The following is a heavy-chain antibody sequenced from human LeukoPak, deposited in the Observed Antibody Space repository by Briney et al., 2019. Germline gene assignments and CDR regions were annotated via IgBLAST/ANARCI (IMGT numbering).Heavy chain of an antibody. D-gene: IGHD1-14*01. V-gene: IGHV4-31*03. CDR1: GGSISSGGYY. Sequence: SQTLSLTCTVSGGSISSGGYYWSWIRQHPGKGLEWIGYIYYSGSTYYNPSLKSRVTISVDTSKSQFSLKLSSVTAADTAVYYCARGTDPEYYFDYWGQGTLVTVSS. CDR2: IYYSGST. CDR3: ARGTDPEYYFDY. J-gene: IGHJ4*02.